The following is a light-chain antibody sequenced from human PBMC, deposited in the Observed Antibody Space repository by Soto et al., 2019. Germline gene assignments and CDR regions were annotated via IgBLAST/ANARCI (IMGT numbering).Light chain of an antibody. CDR3: QSYDSSLSGVV. V-gene: IGLV1-40*01. CDR1: ISNIGAGYG. J-gene: IGLJ2*01. CDR2: GNT. Sequence: QSVLTQPPSVSGAPGQRVTISCTGSISNIGAGYGVNWYQQLPGTAPKLLIYGNTNRPSGVPDRFSGSKSGTSASLPITGLQAEDEADYYCQSYDSSLSGVVFGGGTTLTVL.